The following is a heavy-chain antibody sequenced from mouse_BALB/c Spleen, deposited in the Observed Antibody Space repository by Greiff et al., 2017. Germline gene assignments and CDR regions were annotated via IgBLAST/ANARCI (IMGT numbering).Heavy chain of an antibody. J-gene: IGHJ4*01. CDR1: GFTFSDYY. Sequence: EVQRVESGGGLVKPGGSLKLSCAASGFTFSDYYMYWVRQTPEKRLEWVATISDGGSYTYYPDSVKGRFTISRDNAKNNLYLQMSSLKSEDTAMYYCARGTMITTYAMDYWGQGTSVTVSS. D-gene: IGHD2-4*01. V-gene: IGHV5-4*02. CDR3: ARGTMITTYAMDY. CDR2: ISDGGSYT.